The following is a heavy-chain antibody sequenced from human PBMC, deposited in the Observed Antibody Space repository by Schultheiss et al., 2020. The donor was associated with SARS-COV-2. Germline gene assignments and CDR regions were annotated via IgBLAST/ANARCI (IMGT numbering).Heavy chain of an antibody. CDR3: AKDTRYEVRGVEL. CDR1: GFTFSSYA. J-gene: IGHJ4*02. CDR2: ISGSGGST. Sequence: GESLKISCAASGFTFSSYAMSWVRQAPGKGLEWVSAISGSGGSTYYADSVKGRFTISRDNSKNTLYLQMNSLRAEDTAVYYCAKDTRYEVRGVELWGQGTLVTVSS. V-gene: IGHV3-23*01. D-gene: IGHD3-10*01.